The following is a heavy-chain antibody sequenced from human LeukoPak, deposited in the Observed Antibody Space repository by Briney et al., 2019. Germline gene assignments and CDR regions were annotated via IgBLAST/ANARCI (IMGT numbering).Heavy chain of an antibody. CDR1: GGSFSGYY. Sequence: SETLSLICAVYGGSFSGYYWSWIRQPPGKGLEWIGEINHSGSTNYNPSLKSRVTISVDTSKNQFSLKLSSVTAADTAVYYCARADYGDYVGWFDPWGQGTLVTVSS. CDR2: INHSGST. CDR3: ARADYGDYVGWFDP. J-gene: IGHJ5*02. D-gene: IGHD4-17*01. V-gene: IGHV4-34*01.